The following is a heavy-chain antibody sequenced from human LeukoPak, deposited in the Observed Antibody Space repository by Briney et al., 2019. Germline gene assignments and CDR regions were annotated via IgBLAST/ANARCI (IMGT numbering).Heavy chain of an antibody. CDR2: ISGSGGST. CDR3: AKDPRSGSYFDY. CDR1: GFVFRRYA. Sequence: PGPTLMLSCAASGFVFRRYALSWIRQTPGKGLKWISGISGSGGSTYYADPVKGRFPISRDNSKNTLYLQMNSLRAEDTAVYYCAKDPRSGSYFDYWGQGTLVTVSS. D-gene: IGHD1-26*01. V-gene: IGHV3-23*01. J-gene: IGHJ4*02.